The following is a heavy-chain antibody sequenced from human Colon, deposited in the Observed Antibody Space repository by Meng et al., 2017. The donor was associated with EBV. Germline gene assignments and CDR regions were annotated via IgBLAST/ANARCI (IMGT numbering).Heavy chain of an antibody. J-gene: IGHJ4*02. CDR1: GGSLSSRNW. CDR2: IYHSGST. D-gene: IGHD2-21*02. Sequence: HLQESGPGLVKPSGTLSLTFAVAGGSLSSRNWWSWVRQPPGKGLEWIGEIYHSGSTNYNPSLKSRVTISVDESKNQFSLRLSSVTAADTAVYYCARVGAYCGGDCYHPRWGQGTLVTVSS. CDR3: ARVGAYCGGDCYHPR. V-gene: IGHV4-4*02.